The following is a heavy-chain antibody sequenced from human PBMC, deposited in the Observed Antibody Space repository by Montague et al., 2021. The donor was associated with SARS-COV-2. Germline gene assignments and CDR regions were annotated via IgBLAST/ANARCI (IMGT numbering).Heavy chain of an antibody. CDR1: GFSLSTSGMC. CDR2: IDWDDDK. D-gene: IGHD6-13*01. CDR3: ARILVAAAGSPFDP. Sequence: PALMKPTQTLTLTCTFSGFSLSTSGMCVSWIRQPPGKALEWLARIDWDDDKYYSTSLKTRLTISKDTSKNQVVLTMTNMGPVDTATYYCARILVAAAGSPFDPWGQGTLVTVSS. V-gene: IGHV2-70*11. J-gene: IGHJ5*02.